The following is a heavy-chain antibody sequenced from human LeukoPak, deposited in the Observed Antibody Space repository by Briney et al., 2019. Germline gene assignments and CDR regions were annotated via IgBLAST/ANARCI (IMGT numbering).Heavy chain of an antibody. J-gene: IGHJ4*02. CDR2: NNYSGNT. D-gene: IGHD2-15*01. CDR1: GGSISGYY. Sequence: SHTLSLTCTLSGGSISGYYLTWIRQSPGKGLEWIGENNYSGNTNYNRSLKSPVTISADTSKNQFSLSLTSVTAADTAVYYCARRGTAYCRGGNCYSDKYFDYWGQGTQVTVSS. CDR3: ARRGTAYCRGGNCYSDKYFDY. V-gene: IGHV4-34*01.